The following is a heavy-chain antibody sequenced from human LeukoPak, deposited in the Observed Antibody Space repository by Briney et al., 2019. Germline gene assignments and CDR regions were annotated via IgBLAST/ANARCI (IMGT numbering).Heavy chain of an antibody. V-gene: IGHV4-59*01. D-gene: IGHD3-3*01. Sequence: SETLSLTCTVSGGSISSYYWSWIRQPPGKGLEWIGYIYYSGSTNYNPSLKSRVTISVDTSKDQFSLKLSSVTAADTAVYYCARDAHDSYYYYYYMDVWGKGTTVTVSS. CDR3: ARDAHDSYYYYYYMDV. J-gene: IGHJ6*03. CDR2: IYYSGST. CDR1: GGSISSYY.